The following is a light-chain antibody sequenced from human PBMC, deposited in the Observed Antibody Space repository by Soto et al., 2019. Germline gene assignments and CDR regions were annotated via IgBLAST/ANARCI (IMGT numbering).Light chain of an antibody. Sequence: QSALTQPPSESGTPGQSVTISCSGRSSNIGINDVNWYQQLPGTAPKLLIYSNNQRPSGVPDRFSGSKLGTSASLAISGLQSEDEADYYCVAWDDSLNGWVFGGGTKLTVL. CDR3: VAWDDSLNGWV. CDR1: SSNIGIND. CDR2: SNN. J-gene: IGLJ3*02. V-gene: IGLV1-44*01.